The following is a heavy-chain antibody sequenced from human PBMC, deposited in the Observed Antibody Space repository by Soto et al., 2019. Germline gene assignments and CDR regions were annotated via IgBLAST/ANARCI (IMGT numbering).Heavy chain of an antibody. D-gene: IGHD6-6*01. CDR2: INAHSGGT. CDR1: VLSFTGYY. Sequence: ASEKVSCKASVLSFTGYYIHWPRQALGQGLEWMGWINAHSGGTEYAQKFQGRVTLTRDTSIATAYLTLTSLTSDDTALYYCAKDLTRQLAYWLDPWGQGTQVTAPQ. CDR3: AKDLTRQLAYWLDP. V-gene: IGHV1-2*02. J-gene: IGHJ5*02.